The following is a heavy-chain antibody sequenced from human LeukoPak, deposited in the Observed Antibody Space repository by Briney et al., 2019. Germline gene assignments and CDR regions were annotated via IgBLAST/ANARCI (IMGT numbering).Heavy chain of an antibody. CDR1: GGSISSSNW. V-gene: IGHV4-4*02. CDR2: IYHSGST. D-gene: IGHD4-23*01. Sequence: SETLSLTCAVSGGSISSSNWWSWVRQPPGKGLEWIGEIYHSGSTNHNPSLKSRVTISVDKSKNQFSLKLSSVTAADTAVYYCARYLYGGYQGYYYYYMDVWGKGTTVTVSS. CDR3: ARYLYGGYQGYYYYYMDV. J-gene: IGHJ6*03.